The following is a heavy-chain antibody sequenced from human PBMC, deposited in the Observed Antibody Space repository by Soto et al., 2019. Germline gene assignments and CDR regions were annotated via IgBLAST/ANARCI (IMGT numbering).Heavy chain of an antibody. CDR3: ARDGDIVPVYHFDY. CDR1: GINFSSYV. J-gene: IGHJ4*02. Sequence: WGSLRLPCAASGINFSSYVSHRVRQAPGKGLEWVAVIWYDGSNKYYADSAKGRFTLSRDNSKNTLYLQMNSLRAEDTAVYYCARDGDIVPVYHFDYWGQGTLVTVS. CDR2: IWYDGSNK. V-gene: IGHV3-33*08. D-gene: IGHD2-15*01.